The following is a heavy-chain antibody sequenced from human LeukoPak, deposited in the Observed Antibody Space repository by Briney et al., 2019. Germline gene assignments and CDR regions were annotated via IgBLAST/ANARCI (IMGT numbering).Heavy chain of an antibody. CDR2: INDRGST. D-gene: IGHD6-13*01. J-gene: IGHJ6*02. V-gene: IGHV4-59*02. Sequence: PSETLSLTCTVSGDSVRSYYWSWIRQPPGQGLEWLGHINDRGSTNYNPSLQGRVTISIDTSKNQFSLKVNSVTAADTAVYYCVRDSRYGSGWFEDGLDFWGQGTTVTVSS. CDR3: VRDSRYGSGWFEDGLDF. CDR1: GDSVRSYY.